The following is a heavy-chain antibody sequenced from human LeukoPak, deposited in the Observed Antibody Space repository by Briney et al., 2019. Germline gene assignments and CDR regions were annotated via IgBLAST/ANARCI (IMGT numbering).Heavy chain of an antibody. CDR2: VYYTGST. CDR1: GGSISSYY. Sequence: SETLSLTCTVSGGSISSYYWSWVRQPPGKGLEWIGFVYYTGSTNYSPSLKSRVTISVDTSKNQFSLKLSSVTAADTAVYYCARAPSLWFGDYWGQGTLVTVSS. J-gene: IGHJ4*02. D-gene: IGHD3-10*01. CDR3: ARAPSLWFGDY. V-gene: IGHV4-59*08.